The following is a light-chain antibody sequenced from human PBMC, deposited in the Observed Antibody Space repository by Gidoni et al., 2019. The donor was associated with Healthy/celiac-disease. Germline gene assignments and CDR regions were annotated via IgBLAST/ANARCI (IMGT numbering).Light chain of an antibody. CDR3: QSYDSILRASLV. V-gene: IGLV1-40*01. J-gene: IGLJ2*01. Sequence: QSVLTQPPSVSEATGQRVPAPCTGRSSNSGAGYDVHWYQQLPGTAPTLPIYGNSNRPSGLPDLFSGSTSGTSASLAITGLQAEDEADYYCQSYDSILRASLVFGGGTKLTVL. CDR2: GNS. CDR1: SSNSGAGYD.